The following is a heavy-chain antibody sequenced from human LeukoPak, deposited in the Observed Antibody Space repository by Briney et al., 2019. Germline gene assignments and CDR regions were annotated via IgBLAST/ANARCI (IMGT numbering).Heavy chain of an antibody. Sequence: ASVTVSCKASGYSFTSYYITWVRQAPGQGLEWMGWISAYNGKTNYAPMLQGRVTMATDTSTSTTYMELRSLRSDDTAFYYCARGLYFHDSRGLDYWGQGTLVTVSS. V-gene: IGHV1-18*01. CDR1: GYSFTSYY. J-gene: IGHJ4*02. D-gene: IGHD3-22*01. CDR2: ISAYNGKT. CDR3: ARGLYFHDSRGLDY.